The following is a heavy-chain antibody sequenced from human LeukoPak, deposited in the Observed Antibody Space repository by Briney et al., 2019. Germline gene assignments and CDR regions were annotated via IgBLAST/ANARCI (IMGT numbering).Heavy chain of an antibody. CDR2: SSTYNGDT. Sequence: PSVKVSCQTSGYIFTTYGITWVRQAPGQRPEWRGGSSTYNGDTRYTQNIHSKASMTTDTSPSTAFLEVRSMKSEATAVYCCARDFALIPVAGVNNWVAPWGEGTLVTVSS. CDR3: ARDFALIPVAGVNNWVAP. V-gene: IGHV1-18*01. D-gene: IGHD2-15*01. J-gene: IGHJ5*02. CDR1: GYIFTTYG.